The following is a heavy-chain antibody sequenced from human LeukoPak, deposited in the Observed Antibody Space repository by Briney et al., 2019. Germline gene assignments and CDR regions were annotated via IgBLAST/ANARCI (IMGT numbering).Heavy chain of an antibody. CDR1: GYTLTELS. CDR2: FDPEDGET. D-gene: IGHD3-10*01. J-gene: IGHJ4*02. V-gene: IGHV1-24*01. Sequence: ASVKVSCKVSGYTLTELSMHWVRQAPGKGLEWKGGFDPEDGETIYAQKFQGRVTMTEDTSTDTAYMELSSLRSEDTAVYYCATGDPITMVRGVISPIFDYWGQGTLVTVSS. CDR3: ATGDPITMVRGVISPIFDY.